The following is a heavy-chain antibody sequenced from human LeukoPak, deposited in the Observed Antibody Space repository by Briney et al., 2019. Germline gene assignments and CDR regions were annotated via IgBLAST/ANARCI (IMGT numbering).Heavy chain of an antibody. J-gene: IGHJ3*02. CDR3: AKDFAAGLLRLDAFDI. CDR2: ISGSGGIT. V-gene: IGHV3-23*01. D-gene: IGHD5/OR15-5a*01. Sequence: GGSLRLSCAASGFSFSTYYVNWVRQAPGKGLEWVSAISGSGGITYYADSVKGRFTISRDNSKNTLYLQMNSLRAEDTAVYYCAKDFAAGLLRLDAFDIWGQGTMVTVSS. CDR1: GFSFSTYY.